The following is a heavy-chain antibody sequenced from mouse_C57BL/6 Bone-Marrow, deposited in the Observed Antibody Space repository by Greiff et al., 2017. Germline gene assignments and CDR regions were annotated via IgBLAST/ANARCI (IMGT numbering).Heavy chain of an antibody. CDR1: GYTFTSYW. D-gene: IGHD3-2*02. CDR3: ARRESSGLFAY. V-gene: IGHV1-52*01. J-gene: IGHJ3*01. CDR2: IDPSDSET. Sequence: QVQLQQPGAELVRPGSSVKLSCKASGYTFTSYWMHWVKQRPIQGLEWIGNIDPSDSETHYNQKFKDKATLTVDKSSSTAYMQLSSLTAEDSAVYYCARRESSGLFAYWGQGTLVTVSA.